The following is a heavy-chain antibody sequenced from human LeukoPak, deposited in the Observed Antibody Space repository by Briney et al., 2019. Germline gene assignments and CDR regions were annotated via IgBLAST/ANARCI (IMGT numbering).Heavy chain of an antibody. Sequence: GGSLRLSCAASGFTFTTFPMHWVRQAPGKGLEWVAVIWYDGSNKYYADSVKGRFTISRDNSKNTLYLQMNSLRAEDTAVYYCARDFGGYYYDSSGSNSFDYWGRGTLVTVSS. D-gene: IGHD3-22*01. CDR1: GFTFTTFP. J-gene: IGHJ4*02. CDR2: IWYDGSNK. CDR3: ARDFGGYYYDSSGSNSFDY. V-gene: IGHV3-33*08.